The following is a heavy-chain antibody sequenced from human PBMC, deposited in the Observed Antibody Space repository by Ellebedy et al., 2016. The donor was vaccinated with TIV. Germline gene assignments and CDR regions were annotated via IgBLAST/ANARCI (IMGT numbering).Heavy chain of an antibody. CDR1: GFTFGSYG. V-gene: IGHV3-30*03. CDR2: MSYDGSEK. J-gene: IGHJ4*02. Sequence: GESLKISCAASGFTFGSYGMHWVRQALGRGLEWVAFMSYDGSEKYYAGTVKGRFTISRDRSKNTLYLQMNSLKPEDTAVYYCARVLLSYSFDYWGQGTPVTVSS. CDR3: ARVLLSYSFDY. D-gene: IGHD2/OR15-2a*01.